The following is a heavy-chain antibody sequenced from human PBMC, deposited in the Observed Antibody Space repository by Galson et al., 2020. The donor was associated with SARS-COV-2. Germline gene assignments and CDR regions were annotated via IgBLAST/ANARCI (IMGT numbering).Heavy chain of an antibody. Sequence: GESLKISCAASGFIFSSFAMTWVRQAPGKGLEWVSGVSGVATTTSYADSVKGRFTVSRDNSQKMLYLQMNSLRPDDTAVYYCAREISAYYYDSESYIDYWGQGTLVTVSS. CDR2: VSGVATTT. CDR1: GFIFSSFA. J-gene: IGHJ4*02. V-gene: IGHV3-23*01. D-gene: IGHD3-10*01. CDR3: AREISAYYYDSESYIDY.